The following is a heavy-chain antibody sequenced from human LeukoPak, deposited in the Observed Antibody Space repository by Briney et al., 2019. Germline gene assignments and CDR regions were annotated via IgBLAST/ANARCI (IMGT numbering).Heavy chain of an antibody. J-gene: IGHJ3*02. CDR1: GGSISSYY. CDR3: ARVGSSSWYPEKAFDI. CDR2: IYYSGST. V-gene: IGHV4-59*01. D-gene: IGHD6-13*01. Sequence: SQTLSLTCTVSGGSISSYYWSWIRQPPGKGLEWIGYIYYSGSTNYNPSLKSRVTISVDTSKNQFSLKLSSVTAADTAVYYCARVGSSSWYPEKAFDIWGQGTMVTVSS.